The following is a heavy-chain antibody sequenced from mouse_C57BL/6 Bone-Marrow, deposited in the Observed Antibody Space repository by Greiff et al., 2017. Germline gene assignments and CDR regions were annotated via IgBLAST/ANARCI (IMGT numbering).Heavy chain of an antibody. CDR1: GYTLTSSW. CDR3: ASYYYGSSSFDV. D-gene: IGHD1-1*01. V-gene: IGHV1-55*01. J-gene: IGHJ1*03. CDR2: IYPGSGST. Sequence: VQLQQPGAELVKPGASVKMSCKASGYTLTSSWITWVKQRPGQGLEWIGDIYPGSGSTNYNEKFKSKATLTVDTSSSTAYMQLSSLTSEDSAVYYCASYYYGSSSFDVWGTGTTVTVSS.